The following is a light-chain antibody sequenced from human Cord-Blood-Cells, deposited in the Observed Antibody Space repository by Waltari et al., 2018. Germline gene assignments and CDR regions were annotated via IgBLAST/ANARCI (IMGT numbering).Light chain of an antibody. V-gene: IGLV3-21*04. J-gene: IGLJ2*01. CDR2: YDS. CDR1: NIGRKS. CDR3: QVWDSSSDHVV. Sequence: SYVLTQPPSVSVAPGKTARITCGGNNIGRKSCPGYQKKPGQAPVLVIYYDSDRPSGIPERFSGSNSGNTATLTISRVEAGDEADYYCQVWDSSSDHVVFGGGTKLTVL.